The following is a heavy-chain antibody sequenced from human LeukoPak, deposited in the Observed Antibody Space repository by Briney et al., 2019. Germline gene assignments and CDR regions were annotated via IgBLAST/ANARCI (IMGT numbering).Heavy chain of an antibody. V-gene: IGHV3-74*01. D-gene: IGHD4-23*01. CDR1: GFTFSNDW. CDR3: ARSRGGFCHY. J-gene: IGHJ4*02. Sequence: GGPLRLSCAASGFTFSNDWMHWVRQAPGKGLVWVSRINTDGSTTTYADSVKGRFTISRDNAKNTLYLQMNSLRVEDTAVYYCARSRGGFCHYWGQGTLVTVSS. CDR2: INTDGSTT.